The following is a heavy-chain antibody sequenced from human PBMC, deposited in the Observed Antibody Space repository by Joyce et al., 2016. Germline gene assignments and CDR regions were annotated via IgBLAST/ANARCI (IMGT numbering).Heavy chain of an antibody. J-gene: IGHJ3*02. D-gene: IGHD3-10*01. Sequence: EVQLVQSGAEVKKPGEFLKISCKGSGYNFNTYWIAWVRQMPGKGLEWMGIIFPGDSEIRYSPSFRGQVTISADKSTSTAHLQWNSLRASDSGVYYCARQSYGPKSFDMWGGGTTVTVSS. CDR1: GYNFNTYW. CDR3: ARQSYGPKSFDM. CDR2: IFPGDSEI. V-gene: IGHV5-51*01.